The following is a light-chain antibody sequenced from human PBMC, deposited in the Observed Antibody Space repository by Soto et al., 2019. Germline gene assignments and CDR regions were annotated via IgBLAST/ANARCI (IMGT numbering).Light chain of an antibody. J-gene: IGKJ2*01. CDR1: QGISSH. V-gene: IGKV1-9*01. CDR3: QQLNSYPYT. CDR2: GAS. Sequence: DIQLTQSPSSLPASVGARVPITCRASQGISSHLAWYQQKPGKAPKLLIYGASTLQGGVPSRFSGSGSGTEFTLTISSLQPEDSATYSCQQLNSYPYTFGQGTKVDIK.